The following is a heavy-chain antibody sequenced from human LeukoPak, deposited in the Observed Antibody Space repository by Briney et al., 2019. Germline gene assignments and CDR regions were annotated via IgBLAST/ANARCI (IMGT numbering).Heavy chain of an antibody. V-gene: IGHV4-4*07. CDR2: IYSSGST. J-gene: IGHJ4*02. D-gene: IGHD3-22*01. CDR3: ARGSSGYYYG. CDR1: GRSISSYY. Sequence: PSETLSLTCNVSGRSISSYYWSWIRQPSGKGLEWIGRIYSSGSTNYNPSLKSRVTMSVDTSNNQFSLKLSSLTAADTAVYYCARGSSGYYYGWGQGTLVTVSS.